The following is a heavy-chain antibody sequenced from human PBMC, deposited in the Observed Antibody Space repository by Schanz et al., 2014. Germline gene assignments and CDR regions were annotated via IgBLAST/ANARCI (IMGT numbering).Heavy chain of an antibody. Sequence: QVQLVQSGAEVKKPGASVKVSCEASGYTFTSYYIHWFRQAPGQGLEWMGLINPSVGNTNYAQKFRGRVTMTRDTSTSTVYMELSSLRSEDTAGYFCARGPSTGAFDSWGQGTMVTVSS. CDR2: INPSVGNT. CDR1: GYTFTSYY. V-gene: IGHV1-46*03. CDR3: ARGPSTGAFDS. J-gene: IGHJ3*02.